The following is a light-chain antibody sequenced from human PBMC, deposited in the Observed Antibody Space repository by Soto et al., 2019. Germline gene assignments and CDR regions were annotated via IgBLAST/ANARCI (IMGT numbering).Light chain of an antibody. V-gene: IGLV1-40*01. CDR1: SSNIGAGYD. CDR2: GNS. CDR3: AAWDDSLSGVV. Sequence: QAVVTQPPSVSGAPGQRVTISCTGSSSNIGAGYDVHWYQQLPGTAPKLLIYGNSNRPSGVPDRFSGSMSGTAASLAIGGLRSEDEADYYCAAWDDSLSGVVFGGGTKVTVL. J-gene: IGLJ2*01.